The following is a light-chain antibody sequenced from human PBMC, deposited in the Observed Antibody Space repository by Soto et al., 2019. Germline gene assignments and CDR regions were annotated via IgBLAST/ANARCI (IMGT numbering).Light chain of an antibody. CDR1: SSDVGGYNY. J-gene: IGLJ1*01. Sequence: QSALTQPRSVSGSPGQSVTISCTGTSSDVGGYNYVSWYQQHPGKAPKLMIYDVSERPSGVPDRFSGSKSGNTASLTISGLQAEDEADYYRCSYAGSSTRVFGTGTKLTVL. V-gene: IGLV2-11*01. CDR2: DVS. CDR3: CSYAGSSTRV.